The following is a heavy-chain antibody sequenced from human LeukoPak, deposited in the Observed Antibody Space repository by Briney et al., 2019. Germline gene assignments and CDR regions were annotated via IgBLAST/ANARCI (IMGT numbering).Heavy chain of an antibody. CDR1: GGSISSGSYY. J-gene: IGHJ5*02. D-gene: IGHD3-16*01. CDR2: IYTSGST. CDR3: ARDWGSGWFDP. Sequence: SETLSLTCTVSGGSISSGSYYWSWIRQPAGKGLEWIGRIYTSGSTNYNPSLKSRVTISVDTSKNQFSLKLSSVTAADTAVYYCARDWGSGWFDPWGQGTLVTVSS. V-gene: IGHV4-61*02.